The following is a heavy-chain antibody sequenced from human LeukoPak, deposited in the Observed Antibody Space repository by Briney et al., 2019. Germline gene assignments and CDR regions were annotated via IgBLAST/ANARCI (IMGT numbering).Heavy chain of an antibody. Sequence: GGSLRLSCAASGFTFSSYSMNWVRQAPGKGLEWVSSIISSSSYTYYADSVKGRFTISRDNAKKSLYLQMNSLRAEDTAVYYCAKGYCSGGSCYSSDWFDPWGQGTLVTVSS. V-gene: IGHV3-21*01. CDR3: AKGYCSGGSCYSSDWFDP. CDR1: GFTFSSYS. D-gene: IGHD2-15*01. J-gene: IGHJ5*02. CDR2: IISSSSYT.